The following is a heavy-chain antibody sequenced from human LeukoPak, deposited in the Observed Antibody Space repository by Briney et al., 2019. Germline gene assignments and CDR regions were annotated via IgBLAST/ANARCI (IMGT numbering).Heavy chain of an antibody. D-gene: IGHD6-19*01. V-gene: IGHV3-74*01. CDR3: ARGFVVAGKVLDYYYGMDV. Sequence: PGGSLRLSCAASGFTFSSYWMHWVRQAPGKGLVWVSRINSDGSSTSYADSVKGRFTISRDNAKNTLYLQMNSLRAEDTAVYYCARGFVVAGKVLDYYYGMDVWGQGTTVTVSS. CDR1: GFTFSSYW. CDR2: INSDGSST. J-gene: IGHJ6*02.